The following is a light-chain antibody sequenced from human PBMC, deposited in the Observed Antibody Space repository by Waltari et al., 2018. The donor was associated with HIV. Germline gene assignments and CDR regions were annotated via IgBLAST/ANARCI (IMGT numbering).Light chain of an antibody. V-gene: IGLV4-69*01. CDR3: QTWGTGTGV. CDR1: SGPSTSA. J-gene: IGLJ3*02. CDR2: VNSDGSH. Sequence: QVVLTQSPSASASLGASVKLTCILSSGPSTSAIAWHQQQPEKGPRYLMKVNSDGSHIKGDGIPDRFSGSSSGAERYLTISSLQSEDEADYYCQTWGTGTGVFGGGTKLTVL.